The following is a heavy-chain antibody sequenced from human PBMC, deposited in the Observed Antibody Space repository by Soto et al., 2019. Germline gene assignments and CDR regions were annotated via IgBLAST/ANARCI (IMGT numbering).Heavy chain of an antibody. V-gene: IGHV4-31*03. J-gene: IGHJ6*02. D-gene: IGHD3-3*01. CDR3: ARDAKRGVVGADYYYGMDV. CDR1: GGSISSGGYY. CDR2: INYSGRT. Sequence: QVQLQESGPGLVKPSQTLSLTCTVSGGSISSGGYYWSWIRQHPGKGLEWIGYINYSGRTYYNPSLKGRITISVDASKHQFALKLRSVTAADAAVYYCARDAKRGVVGADYYYGMDVWGQGTTVTVSS.